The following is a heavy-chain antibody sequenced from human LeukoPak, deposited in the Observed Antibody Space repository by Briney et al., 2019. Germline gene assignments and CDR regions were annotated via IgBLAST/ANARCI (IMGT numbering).Heavy chain of an antibody. Sequence: SETLSLTCTVPGGSISSSSYYWGWIRQPPGKGLEWIGSIYYSGSTYYKLSLESRVTISVDTSKNQFSLKLASLTAADTAVYYCARRPIVGSTGFYFDPWGPGTLVTVSS. D-gene: IGHD1-26*01. V-gene: IGHV4-39*01. CDR3: ARRPIVGSTGFYFDP. CDR1: GGSISSSSYY. CDR2: IYYSGST. J-gene: IGHJ5*02.